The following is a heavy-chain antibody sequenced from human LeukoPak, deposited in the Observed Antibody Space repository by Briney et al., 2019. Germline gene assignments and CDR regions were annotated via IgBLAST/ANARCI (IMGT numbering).Heavy chain of an antibody. CDR2: VFHSGGT. J-gene: IGHJ4*02. CDR3: ARRDYYNSDDDYHSFEY. V-gene: IGHV4-4*02. CDR1: GDSITSSKW. D-gene: IGHD3-22*01. Sequence: PSGTLSLTCAVSGDSITSSKWWSWLRQPPGKGLEWIGEVFHSGGTNYNPSLKSRVTISVDKSKNQFSLRLTSVTAADTAVYYCARRDYYNSDDDYHSFEYWGQGTLVTASS.